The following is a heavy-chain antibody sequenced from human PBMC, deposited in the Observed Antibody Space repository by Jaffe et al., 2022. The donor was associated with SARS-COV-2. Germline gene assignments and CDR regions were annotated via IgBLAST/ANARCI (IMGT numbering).Heavy chain of an antibody. Sequence: EVQLVESGGDLVQPGRSLRLSCAASGFRFDDYAMYWARQAPGKGLEWVSSISWNGGSTDYADSVKGRFTISRDNAENSLYLQMNSLRPEDTALYYCAKSTHSGGGFSPLDSWGQGTLVVVSS. CDR3: AKSTHSGGGFSPLDS. CDR2: ISWNGGST. D-gene: IGHD6-19*01. J-gene: IGHJ4*02. CDR1: GFRFDDYA. V-gene: IGHV3-9*01.